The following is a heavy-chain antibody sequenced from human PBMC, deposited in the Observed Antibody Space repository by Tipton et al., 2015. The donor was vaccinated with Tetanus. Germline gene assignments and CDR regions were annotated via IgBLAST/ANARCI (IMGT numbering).Heavy chain of an antibody. CDR1: GYTFTSYY. CDR3: ARDHEVGATTFDPRYNFDY. D-gene: IGHD1-26*01. J-gene: IGHJ4*02. Sequence: QLVQSGAEVKKPGASVKVSCKASGYTFTSYYMHWVRQAPGQGLEWMGIINPSGGSTSYAQKFQGRVTMTRDTSTSTVYMELSSLRSEDTAVYYCARDHEVGATTFDPRYNFDYWGQGTLVTVSS. V-gene: IGHV1-46*01. CDR2: INPSGGST.